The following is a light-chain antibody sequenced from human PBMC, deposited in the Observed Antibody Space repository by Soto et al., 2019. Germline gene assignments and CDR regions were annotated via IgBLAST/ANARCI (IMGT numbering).Light chain of an antibody. Sequence: QSALNQPASVSGSPGQAIAISCIGTSSDVGGYNYVSWYQQYQGKAPKLVIYDVSNRPSGVSNRFSGSKSGNTASLTISGLQAEDEADYYCSSYTSNNTLLFGIGTKVTVL. CDR3: SSYTSNNTLL. CDR2: DVS. V-gene: IGLV2-14*03. CDR1: SSDVGGYNY. J-gene: IGLJ1*01.